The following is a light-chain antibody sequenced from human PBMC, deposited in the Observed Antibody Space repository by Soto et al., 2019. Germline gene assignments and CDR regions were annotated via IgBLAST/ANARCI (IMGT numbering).Light chain of an antibody. CDR2: RTF. J-gene: IGKJ4*01. CDR1: QSISSSY. Sequence: EIVLTQSPGTLSLSPGERATLSCRASQSISSSYLAWYQQKPGQPPRLLLYRTFSRATGIPDRFSGSGSVTDFTLTISRLEPEDFAVYFCQQFSSSPLTFGGGTKVEI. CDR3: QQFSSSPLT. V-gene: IGKV3-20*01.